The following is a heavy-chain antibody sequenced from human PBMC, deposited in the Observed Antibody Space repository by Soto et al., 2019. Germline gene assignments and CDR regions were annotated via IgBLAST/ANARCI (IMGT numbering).Heavy chain of an antibody. CDR2: IWYDGSNK. V-gene: IGHV3-33*01. CDR1: GFTFSSYG. D-gene: IGHD3-16*01. CDR3: ASGGSAARWPTLFDY. J-gene: IGHJ4*02. Sequence: QVQLVESGGGVVQPGRSLRLSCAASGFTFSSYGMHWVRQAPGKGLEWVAVIWYDGSNKYYADSVKGRFTISRDNSKNTLYLQMNSLRAEYTAVYYCASGGSAARWPTLFDYWGQGTLVTVSS.